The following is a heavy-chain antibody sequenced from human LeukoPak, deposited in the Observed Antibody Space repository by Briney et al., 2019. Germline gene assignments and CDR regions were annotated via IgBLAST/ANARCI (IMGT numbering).Heavy chain of an antibody. CDR1: GGTFSSYT. J-gene: IGHJ4*02. CDR2: IIPILGIA. CDR3: ARDPHRLQYFDSGTH. Sequence: ASVKVSCKASGGTFSSYTISWVRQAPGQGLEWMGRIIPILGIANYAQKFQGRVTITADKSTSTAYMELSSLRSEDTAVYYCARDPHRLQYFDSGTHGGQGTLVTVSS. D-gene: IGHD3-9*01. V-gene: IGHV1-69*04.